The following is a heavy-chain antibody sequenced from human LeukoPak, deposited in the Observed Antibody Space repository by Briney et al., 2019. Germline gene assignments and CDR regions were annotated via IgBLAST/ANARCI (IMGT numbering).Heavy chain of an antibody. CDR2: IRNLAYGGAP. V-gene: IGHV3-49*04. Sequence: GRSLRLSCTASGFTFGDYAMSWVRQAPGKGLVWVGFIRNLAYGGAPEYAASVRGRFTISRDKYKSIAYLQMNSLKTEDTGIYYCTSDTGSYLAYYGLDVWGQGTTVTVSS. J-gene: IGHJ6*02. CDR1: GFTFGDYA. CDR3: TSDTGSYLAYYGLDV. D-gene: IGHD1-26*01.